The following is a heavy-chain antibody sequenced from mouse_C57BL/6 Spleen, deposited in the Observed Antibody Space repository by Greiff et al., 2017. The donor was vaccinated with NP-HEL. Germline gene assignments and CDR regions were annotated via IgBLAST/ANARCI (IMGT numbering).Heavy chain of an antibody. CDR3: SRPDSSGHYYAMDD. J-gene: IGHJ4*01. CDR2: IYPGGGGT. CDR1: GYAFSSSW. V-gene: IGHV1-82*01. D-gene: IGHD3-2*02. Sequence: SGPELVKPGASVKISCKASGYAFSSSWMHWVKQRPGKGLEWIGRIYPGGGGTNYNGKFKGKATLTADKSSSTAYMQLISLTSEDSAVYVCSRPDSSGHYYAMDDWGQGTSVTVSS.